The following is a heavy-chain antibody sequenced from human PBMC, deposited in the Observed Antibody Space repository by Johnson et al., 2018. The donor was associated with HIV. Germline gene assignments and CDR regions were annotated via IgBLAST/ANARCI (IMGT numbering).Heavy chain of an antibody. V-gene: IGHV3-30*14. Sequence: QVQLVESGGGVVQPGRSLRLSCAASGFTFSSYAMHWVRQAPGKGLEWVAVKSQDANNKYSADSVKGRFTISRQNAKNSLYLQMNSLRAGDTAVYYCTVAGNGGAFDIWGQGTLVTVSS. CDR1: GFTFSSYA. CDR3: TVAGNGGAFDI. D-gene: IGHD6-19*01. CDR2: KSQDANNK. J-gene: IGHJ3*02.